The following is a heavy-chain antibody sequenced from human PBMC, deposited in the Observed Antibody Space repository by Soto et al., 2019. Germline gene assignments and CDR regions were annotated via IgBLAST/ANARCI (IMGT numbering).Heavy chain of an antibody. Sequence: PGGSLRLSCGGSGFTFSTLALTWVRQAPGEGLEWVSSISGNGVNTYYADSVKGRFTISRDNAEKTLFLQMDSLRVNDTDKYYCAKQYRSYDVRYYYNGMDLWGQGTTVTVSS. CDR2: ISGNGVNT. J-gene: IGHJ6*02. CDR3: AKQYRSYDVRYYYNGMDL. D-gene: IGHD3-10*01. CDR1: GFTFSTLA. V-gene: IGHV3-23*01.